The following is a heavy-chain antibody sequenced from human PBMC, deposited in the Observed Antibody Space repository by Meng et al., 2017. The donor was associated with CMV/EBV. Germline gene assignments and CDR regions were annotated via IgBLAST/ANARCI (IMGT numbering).Heavy chain of an antibody. CDR1: GGSISSSSYY. D-gene: IGHD3-3*01. CDR3: ASQYYDFWSGYLPPGLYGMDV. J-gene: IGHJ6*02. Sequence: SETLSLTCTVSGGSISSSSYYWGWIRQPPGKGLEWIGSIYYSGSTYHNPSLKSRVTISVDTSKNQFSLKLSSVTAADTAVYYCASQYYDFWSGYLPPGLYGMDVWGQGTTVTVSS. V-gene: IGHV4-39*01. CDR2: IYYSGST.